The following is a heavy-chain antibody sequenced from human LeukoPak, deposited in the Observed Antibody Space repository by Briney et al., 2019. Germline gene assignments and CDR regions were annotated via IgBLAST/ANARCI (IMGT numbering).Heavy chain of an antibody. Sequence: GGSLRLSCAASGFTFSSYSMNWVRQAPGKGLEWVSSISSSSSYIYYADSVKGRFTISRDNATNSLYLQMNSLRAEDTAVHYCARELKYYDSSGYYPGPFDYWGQGTLVTVSS. CDR1: GFTFSSYS. D-gene: IGHD3-22*01. J-gene: IGHJ4*02. CDR2: ISSSSSYI. CDR3: ARELKYYDSSGYYPGPFDY. V-gene: IGHV3-21*01.